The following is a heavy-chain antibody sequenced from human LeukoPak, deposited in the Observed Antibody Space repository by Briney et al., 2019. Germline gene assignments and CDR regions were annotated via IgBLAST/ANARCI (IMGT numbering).Heavy chain of an antibody. CDR2: IRYDGSNK. V-gene: IGHV3-30*02. D-gene: IGHD3-10*01. CDR3: AKDGTMVRGLIILNIGDHYYMDV. J-gene: IGHJ6*03. Sequence: PGGSLRLSCAASGFTFSSHGMHWVRQAPGRGLEWVAFIRYDGSNKYYADSVKGRFTISRDNSKNTLYPQMNSLRAEDTAVYYCAKDGTMVRGLIILNIGDHYYMDVWGKGTTVTVSS. CDR1: GFTFSSHG.